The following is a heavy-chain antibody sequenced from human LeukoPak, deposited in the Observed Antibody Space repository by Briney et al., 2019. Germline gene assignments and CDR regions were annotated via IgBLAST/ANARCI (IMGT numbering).Heavy chain of an antibody. CDR3: ASISIAAARDY. CDR2: NNHSGST. V-gene: IGHV4-34*01. J-gene: IGHJ4*02. CDR1: GGSFSGYY. Sequence: PSETLSLTCAVYGGSFSGYYWSWIRQPPGKGLEWIGENNHSGSTNYNPSLKSRVTISVDKSKNQFSLKLSSVTAADTAVYYCASISIAAARDYWGQGTLVTVSS. D-gene: IGHD6-13*01.